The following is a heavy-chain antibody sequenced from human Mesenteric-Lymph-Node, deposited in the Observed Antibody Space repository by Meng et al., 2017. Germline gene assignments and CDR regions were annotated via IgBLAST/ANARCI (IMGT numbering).Heavy chain of an antibody. V-gene: IGHV4-61*01. CDR3: AREPYYGDEGIDY. CDR2: IYYSGST. J-gene: IGHJ4*02. D-gene: IGHD4-17*01. CDR1: GGSVSSGSYY. Sequence: QWQLRAAGPGLGGPSETLSLTCTVSGGSVSSGSYYWSWIRQPPGKGLEWIGYIYYSGSTNNNPSLKSRVTISVDTSKNQFSLKLSSVTAADTAVYYCAREPYYGDEGIDYWGQGTLVTVSS.